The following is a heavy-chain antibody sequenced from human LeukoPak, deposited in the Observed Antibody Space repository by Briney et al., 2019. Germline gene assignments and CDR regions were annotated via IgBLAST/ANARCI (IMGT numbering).Heavy chain of an antibody. CDR1: GYTFSSYA. D-gene: IGHD2-15*01. V-gene: IGHV3-23*01. Sequence: ASVKVSCKASGYTFSSYAMHWVRRAPGKGLEWVSATSSSDDGKYYADSVRGRFTISRDNSRNTMYLQMNSLRAEDAAVYYCAKAPVTSCRGAFCYPFDSWGQGTLVTVSS. J-gene: IGHJ4*02. CDR2: TSSSDDGK. CDR3: AKAPVTSCRGAFCYPFDS.